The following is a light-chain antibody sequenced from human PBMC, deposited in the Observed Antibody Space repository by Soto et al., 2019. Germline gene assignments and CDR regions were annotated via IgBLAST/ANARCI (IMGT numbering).Light chain of an antibody. Sequence: DSQITQSPSTLSASVGDRVTSTCRASQSISSWLAWYQQKPGKAPKLLIYDASSLESGVPSRFSGSGSGTEFTLTISSLQPDDFATYYCQQYNSYSPINFGQGTRLEIK. CDR3: QQYNSYSPIN. V-gene: IGKV1-5*01. CDR2: DAS. CDR1: QSISSW. J-gene: IGKJ5*01.